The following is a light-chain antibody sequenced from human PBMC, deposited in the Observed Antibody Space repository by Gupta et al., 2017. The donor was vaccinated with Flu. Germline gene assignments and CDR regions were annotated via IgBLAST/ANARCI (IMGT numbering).Light chain of an antibody. CDR2: DGS. Sequence: EIVLTQSPATLSLSPGERATLSCRASQSVSSYFAWYQQKPGRAPRLIIYDGSNRATGVPARFSGSGYAKDFTLTSSRREHEDFAVYYGQQRFTVHTFGGGTKVDIK. CDR1: QSVSSY. CDR3: QQRFTVHT. V-gene: IGKV3-11*01. J-gene: IGKJ4*01.